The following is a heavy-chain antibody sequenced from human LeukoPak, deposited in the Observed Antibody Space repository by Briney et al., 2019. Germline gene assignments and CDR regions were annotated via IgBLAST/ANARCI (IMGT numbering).Heavy chain of an antibody. CDR1: GGTFSSYA. CDR2: IIPIFGTA. Sequence: ALVKVSCKASGGTFSSYAISWVRQAPGQGLEWMGGIIPIFGTANYAQKFQGRVTITADESTSTAYMELSSLRSEDTAVYYCAGEAFGVVPSGNYYYYGMDVWGQGTTVTVSS. CDR3: AGEAFGVVPSGNYYYYGMDV. J-gene: IGHJ6*02. V-gene: IGHV1-69*13. D-gene: IGHD3-3*01.